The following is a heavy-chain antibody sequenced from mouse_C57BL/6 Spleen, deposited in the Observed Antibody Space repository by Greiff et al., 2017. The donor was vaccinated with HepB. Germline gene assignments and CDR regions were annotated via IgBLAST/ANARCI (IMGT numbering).Heavy chain of an antibody. CDR2: IDPSDSYT. CDR3: ASPYYYGSSYYYAMDY. J-gene: IGHJ4*01. V-gene: IGHV1-59*01. Sequence: VQLQQPGAELVRPGTSVKLSCKASGYTFTSYWMHWVKQRPGQGLEWIGVIDPSDSYTNYSQKFKGKATLTVDTSSSTAYMQLSSLTSEDSAVYYCASPYYYGSSYYYAMDYWGQGTSVTVSS. D-gene: IGHD1-1*01. CDR1: GYTFTSYW.